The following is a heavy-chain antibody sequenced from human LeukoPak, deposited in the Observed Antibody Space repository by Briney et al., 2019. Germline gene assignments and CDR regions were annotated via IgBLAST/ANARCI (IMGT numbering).Heavy chain of an antibody. CDR2: ISSSSSYT. D-gene: IGHD6-19*01. V-gene: IGHV3-11*03. CDR1: GFTFSDYY. Sequence: PGGSLRLSCAASGFTFSDYYMSWIRQAPGKGLEWVSYISSSSSYTNYADSVKGRFTISRDNAKNSLYLQMNSLRAEDTAVYYCAKYGSGRAYFDYWGQGTLVTVSS. CDR3: AKYGSGRAYFDY. J-gene: IGHJ4*02.